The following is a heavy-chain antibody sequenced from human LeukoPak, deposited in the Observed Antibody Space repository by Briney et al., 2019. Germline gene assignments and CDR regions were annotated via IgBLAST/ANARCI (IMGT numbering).Heavy chain of an antibody. CDR2: ISAYNGNT. D-gene: IGHD2-2*01. Sequence: GASVKVSCTASGYTFTSYGISWVRQAPGQGLEWMGWISAYNGNTNYAQKLQGRVTMTSDTSTSTAYMELRSLRSDDTAVYYCVRDAPLVVVPAATFWFDPWGQGTLVTVSS. J-gene: IGHJ5*02. CDR3: VRDAPLVVVPAATFWFDP. V-gene: IGHV1-18*01. CDR1: GYTFTSYG.